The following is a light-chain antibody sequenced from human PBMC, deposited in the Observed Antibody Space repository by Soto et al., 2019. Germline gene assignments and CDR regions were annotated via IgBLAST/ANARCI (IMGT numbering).Light chain of an antibody. V-gene: IGKV1-39*01. CDR1: QSISSY. Sequence: DIQMTQSPSSLSASVGDRVTITCRASQSISSYLNWYQQKPGKAPDLLIYAASSLQSGVPSRFSASGSGTDFTLTINSLQPEDFATYYCQQSDITPRTFGQGTKVEIK. CDR3: QQSDITPRT. CDR2: AAS. J-gene: IGKJ1*01.